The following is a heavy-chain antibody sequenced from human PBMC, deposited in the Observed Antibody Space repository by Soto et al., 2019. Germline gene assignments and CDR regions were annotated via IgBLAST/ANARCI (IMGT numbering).Heavy chain of an antibody. CDR2: INHSGST. CDR1: GGSFSGYY. CDR3: VRWDGVVTAMNFDY. J-gene: IGHJ4*02. Sequence: QVQLQQWGAGLLKPSETLSLTCAVYGGSFSGYYWSWVRQPPGKGLEWIGEINHSGSTNYNPSLKSRITMSVDTSKSQFSLNLSSVTAADTAVYHCVRWDGVVTAMNFDYWGQGTLVTVSS. V-gene: IGHV4-34*01. D-gene: IGHD2-21*02.